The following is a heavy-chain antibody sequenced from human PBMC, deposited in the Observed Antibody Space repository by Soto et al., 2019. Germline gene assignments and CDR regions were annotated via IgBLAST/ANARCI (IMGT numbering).Heavy chain of an antibody. CDR1: GFTFSSYA. CDR2: ISYDGSNK. CDR3: ARDTLMVRGVITYYYYGMDV. D-gene: IGHD3-10*01. Sequence: GGSLRLSCAASGFTFSSYAMHWVRQAPGKGLEWVAVISYDGSNKYYADSVKGRFTISRDNSKNTLYLQMNSLRAEDTAVHYCARDTLMVRGVITYYYYGMDVWGQGTTVTVSS. J-gene: IGHJ6*02. V-gene: IGHV3-30-3*01.